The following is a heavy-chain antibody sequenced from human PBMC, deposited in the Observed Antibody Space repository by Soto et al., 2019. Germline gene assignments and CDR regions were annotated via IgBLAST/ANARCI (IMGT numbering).Heavy chain of an antibody. J-gene: IGHJ2*01. CDR3: ARESHDILTGPPWVWYFDL. CDR2: INDRGSI. CDR1: GGSFSGYY. Sequence: QVQLQQWGAGPLRPLETLSLTCGVSGGSFSGYYWAWIRQSPGKGLEWIGEINDRGSINYNPSLKSRVSISVDTSKNHYCRNLRSVTAADTAVYYCARESHDILTGPPWVWYFDLWGRGTLVTVSS. V-gene: IGHV4-34*01. D-gene: IGHD3-9*01.